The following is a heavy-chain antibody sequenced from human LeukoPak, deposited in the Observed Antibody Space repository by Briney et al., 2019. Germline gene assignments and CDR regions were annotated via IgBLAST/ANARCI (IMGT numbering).Heavy chain of an antibody. CDR1: GGSMISYY. Sequence: RPSETLSLTCTVSGGSMISYYWSWVRQPRGEGREWSGYIYYSGRTKYNPSLQSRVTISVDTSKNQFSLKLSSVTAADTAVYYCATYGETGYYGFAYWGQGTLVTVSS. J-gene: IGHJ4*02. D-gene: IGHD3-9*01. CDR3: ATYGETGYYGFAY. CDR2: IYYSGRT. V-gene: IGHV4-59*01.